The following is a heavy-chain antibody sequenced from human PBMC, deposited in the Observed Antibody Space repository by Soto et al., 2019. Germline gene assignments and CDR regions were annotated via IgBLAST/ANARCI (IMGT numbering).Heavy chain of an antibody. CDR1: GFTFSGYA. Sequence: PGGSLRLSCAGSGFTFSGYAMTWVRQAPGKGLEWVSVISTSGDRPDYADSVKGRFTISRDNSENMLYLQMNSLRVEDTAIYYRAFKGTFHSHYWGHGTPVTVSS. V-gene: IGHV3-23*01. J-gene: IGHJ4*01. CDR2: ISTSGDRP. D-gene: IGHD3-10*01. CDR3: AFKGTFHSHY.